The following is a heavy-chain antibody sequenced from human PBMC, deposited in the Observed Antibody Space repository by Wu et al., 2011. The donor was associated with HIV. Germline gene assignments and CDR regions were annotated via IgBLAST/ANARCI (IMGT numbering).Heavy chain of an antibody. CDR3: ATRTYSSSWYPGSSPSWFDP. D-gene: IGHD6-13*01. J-gene: IGHJ5*02. CDR2: INPNSGGT. V-gene: IGHV1-2*02. CDR1: GYTFTGYY. Sequence: QVQLVQSGAEVKKPGASVKVSCRASGYTFTGYYMHWVRQAPGQGLEWMGWINPNSGGTNYAQKFQGRVTMTRDTSISTAYMELSRLRSDDTAVYYCATRTYSSSWYPGSSPSWFDPWGQGTLVTVSS.